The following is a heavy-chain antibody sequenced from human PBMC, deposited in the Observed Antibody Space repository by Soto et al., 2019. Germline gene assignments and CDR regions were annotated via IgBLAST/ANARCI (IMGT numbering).Heavy chain of an antibody. D-gene: IGHD5-12*01. CDR3: AREGEGYSGYESKGIFDY. V-gene: IGHV3-33*01. CDR1: GFTFSSYG. Sequence: QVQLVESGGGVVQPGRSLRLSCAASGFTFSSYGMHWVRQAPGKGLEWVAVIWYDGSNKYYADSVKGRFTISRDNAKNTLYLQKNSLRAEDTAVYYCAREGEGYSGYESKGIFDYWGQGTLVTVSS. J-gene: IGHJ4*02. CDR2: IWYDGSNK.